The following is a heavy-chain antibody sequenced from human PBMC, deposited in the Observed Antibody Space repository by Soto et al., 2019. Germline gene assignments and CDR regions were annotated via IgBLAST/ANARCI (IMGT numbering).Heavy chain of an antibody. Sequence: PSETLSLTCAVYGGSFSGYYWSWIRQPPGKGLEWIGEINHSGSTNYNPSLKSRVTISVDTSKNQFSLKLSSVTAADTAVYYCARTIYDFWSGTPRSGMDVWGQGTTVTVSS. V-gene: IGHV4-34*01. CDR1: GGSFSGYY. J-gene: IGHJ6*02. CDR3: ARTIYDFWSGTPRSGMDV. D-gene: IGHD3-3*01. CDR2: INHSGST.